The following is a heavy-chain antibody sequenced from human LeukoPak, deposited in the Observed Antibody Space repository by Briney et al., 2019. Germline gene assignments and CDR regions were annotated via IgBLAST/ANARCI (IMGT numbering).Heavy chain of an antibody. CDR2: IRYDGSNK. CDR1: GFTFSSYG. Sequence: GGSLRLSCAASGFTFSSYGMHWVRQAPGKGLEWVAFIRYDGSNKYYADSVKGRFTISRDNSKNTLYLQMNSLRAEDTAVYYCARLAAAGLYYYYYYMDVWGKGTTVTVSS. CDR3: ARLAAAGLYYYYYYMDV. J-gene: IGHJ6*03. V-gene: IGHV3-30*02. D-gene: IGHD6-13*01.